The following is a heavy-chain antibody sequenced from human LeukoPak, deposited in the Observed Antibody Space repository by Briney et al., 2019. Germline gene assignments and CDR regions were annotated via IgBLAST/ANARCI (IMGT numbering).Heavy chain of an antibody. CDR2: IYYSGST. CDR3: ARTFMTTVTFGWFDP. CDR1: GGSISSYY. V-gene: IGHV4-59*01. J-gene: IGHJ5*02. Sequence: PSETLSLTCTVSGGSISSYYWSWIRQPPGKGLEWIGYIYYSGSTNYNPSLKSRVTISVDTSKNQFSLKLSSVTAADTAVYYCARTFMTTVTFGWFDPWGQGTLVTVSS. D-gene: IGHD4-17*01.